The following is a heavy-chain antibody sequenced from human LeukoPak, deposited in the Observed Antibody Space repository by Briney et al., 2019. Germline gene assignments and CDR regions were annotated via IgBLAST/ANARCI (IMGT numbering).Heavy chain of an antibody. D-gene: IGHD3-10*01. CDR2: IATSSDYI. CDR1: GFTFDSHG. V-gene: IGHV3-21*06. CDR3: ARGRSITILRGVAISDGFDI. Sequence: PGGSLRLSCVGSGFTFDSHGMHWVRQAPGKGLEWVSSIATSSDYIYYAGSLKGRFTISRDNAKNSLYLHMNSLRPDDTAVYYCARGRSITILRGVAISDGFDIWGQGTKVTVS. J-gene: IGHJ3*02.